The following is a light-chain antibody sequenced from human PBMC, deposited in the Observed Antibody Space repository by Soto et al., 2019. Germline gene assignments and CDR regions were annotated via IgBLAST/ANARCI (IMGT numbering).Light chain of an antibody. CDR1: QSISSW. Sequence: DIQMTQSPSTLSASVGDRVTITCRASQSISSWLAWYQQKPGKAPKLLIYKASSLESGVPSRFSGSGSGTEFTLSIGSLQADDFSTYYCQQYNSFITFGQGTRLEIK. J-gene: IGKJ5*01. CDR3: QQYNSFIT. CDR2: KAS. V-gene: IGKV1-5*03.